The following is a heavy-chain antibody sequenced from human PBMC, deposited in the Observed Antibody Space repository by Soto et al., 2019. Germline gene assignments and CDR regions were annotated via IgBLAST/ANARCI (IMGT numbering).Heavy chain of an antibody. J-gene: IGHJ4*02. V-gene: IGHV3-23*01. Sequence: GGSLRLSCAASGFTFSSYAMSWVRQAPGKGLEWVSAISGSGGSTYYADSVKGRFTISRDNSKNTLYLQKNSLRVEDTAVYYCAKDRLAGNFDYWGQGTQVTVSS. CDR1: GFTFSSYA. CDR2: ISGSGGST. CDR3: AKDRLAGNFDY.